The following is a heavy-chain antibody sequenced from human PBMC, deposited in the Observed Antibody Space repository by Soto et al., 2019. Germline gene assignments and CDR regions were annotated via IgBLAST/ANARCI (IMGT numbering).Heavy chain of an antibody. CDR3: ARDRVVVPGWFDP. J-gene: IGHJ5*02. CDR1: GYTFGSYG. V-gene: IGHV1-18*01. D-gene: IGHD3-3*01. Sequence: QVQLVQSGAEVKKPGASVKVSCKASGYTFGSYGMTWVRQAPGQGLEWMGWISAYNGNTDYAQKFQGRVTLTTDTSTDTAYMELRRLRSDDTAVYYCARDRVVVPGWFDPWGKGTLGTVSS. CDR2: ISAYNGNT.